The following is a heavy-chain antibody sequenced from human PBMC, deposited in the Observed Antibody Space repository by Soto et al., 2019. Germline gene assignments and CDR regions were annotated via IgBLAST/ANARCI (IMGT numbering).Heavy chain of an antibody. D-gene: IGHD3-16*02. V-gene: IGHV4-30-4*01. J-gene: IGHJ4*02. CDR2: ISYSGNT. Sequence: TLSHTCAVSGGALSRRDYYWRGNRQPAGKGLEWIGYISYSGNTYYNPSLKSRLSISGDTSKNQFSLRLSSVTAADTAVYYCVRTNYDYVWGSYRFDFWGQGTLVTVSS. CDR3: VRTNYDYVWGSYRFDF. CDR1: GGALSRRDYY.